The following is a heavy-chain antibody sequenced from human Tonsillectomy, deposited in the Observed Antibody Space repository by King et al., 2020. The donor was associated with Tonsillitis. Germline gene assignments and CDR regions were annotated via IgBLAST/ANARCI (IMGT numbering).Heavy chain of an antibody. CDR3: ARAVGLVNVDY. CDR1: GFSFRSYT. D-gene: IGHD3/OR15-3a*01. Sequence: VQLVESGGGPVKPGGSLRLSCAASGFSFRSYTMNWVRQAPGKGLEWVSCISSSSTHIYYADSVKGRFTLSRDNAKNSVYLQMNNLRAEDTAVYYCARAVGLVNVDYWGQGSLVTVSS. V-gene: IGHV3-21*01. J-gene: IGHJ4*02. CDR2: ISSSSTHI.